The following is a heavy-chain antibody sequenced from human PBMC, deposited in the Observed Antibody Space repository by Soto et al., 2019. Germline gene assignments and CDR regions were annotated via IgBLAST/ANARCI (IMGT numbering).Heavy chain of an antibody. CDR1: GYTFTSYY. D-gene: IGHD5-18*01. CDR2: INPSGGST. Sequence: ASVKVSCKASGYTFTSYYMHWVRQAPGQGLEWMGIINPSGGSTSYAQKFQGRVTMTREKSTSTVYMELSSLRSEDTAVYYCARGTRDSYGSSPYYYYGMDVWGQGTTVTVSS. CDR3: ARGTRDSYGSSPYYYYGMDV. V-gene: IGHV1-46*01. J-gene: IGHJ6*02.